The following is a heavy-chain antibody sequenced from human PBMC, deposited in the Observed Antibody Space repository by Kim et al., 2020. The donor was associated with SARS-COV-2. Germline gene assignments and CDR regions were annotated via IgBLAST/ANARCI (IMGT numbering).Heavy chain of an antibody. CDR3: ARRAVYDSSGYYAFDI. V-gene: IGHV3-66*01. Sequence: DSEKGRLTISRDNSENTLYLQMTSLRAEDTAVYYCARRAVYDSSGYYAFDIWGQGTMVTVSS. D-gene: IGHD3-22*01. J-gene: IGHJ3*02.